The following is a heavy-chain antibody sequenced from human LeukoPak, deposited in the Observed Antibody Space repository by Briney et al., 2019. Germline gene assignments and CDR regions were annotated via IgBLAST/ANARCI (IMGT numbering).Heavy chain of an antibody. J-gene: IGHJ3*02. CDR1: GGSFSGYY. V-gene: IGHV4-59*01. Sequence: SETLSLTCAAYGGSFSGYYWSWIRQPPGKGLEWIGYIYYSGSTNYNPSLKSRVTISVDTSKNQFSLKLSSVTAADTAVYYCARSTGPDAFDIWGQGTMVTVSS. CDR3: ARSTGPDAFDI. CDR2: IYYSGST. D-gene: IGHD4-11*01.